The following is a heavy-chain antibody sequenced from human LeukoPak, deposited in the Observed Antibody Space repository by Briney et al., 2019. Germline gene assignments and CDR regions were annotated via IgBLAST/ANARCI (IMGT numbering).Heavy chain of an antibody. J-gene: IGHJ6*03. CDR3: ASLSVTTTPYYYYYMDV. D-gene: IGHD4-11*01. V-gene: IGHV3-74*01. Sequence: SGGSLRLSCAASGFTFSSYWMHWVRQAPGKGLVWVSRTNSGGSSTSYADSVKGRFTISRDNAKNTLYLQVNSLRAEDTAVYYCASLSVTTTPYYYYYMDVWGKGTTVTVSS. CDR2: TNSGGSST. CDR1: GFTFSSYW.